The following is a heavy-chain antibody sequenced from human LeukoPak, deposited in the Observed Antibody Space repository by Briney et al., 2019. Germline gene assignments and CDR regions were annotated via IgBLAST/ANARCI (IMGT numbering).Heavy chain of an antibody. D-gene: IGHD3-10*01. CDR2: ISGDGSRT. Sequence: GGSLRLSCAASGFTFSNYWMPWVRQAPGKGLVWVSRISGDGSRTSYADSVKGRFTISRDNAKNTLYLQMNSLRAEDTAIFYCAKVRDRSGSFDYWGQGTLVTVSS. V-gene: IGHV3-74*01. CDR3: AKVRDRSGSFDY. CDR1: GFTFSNYW. J-gene: IGHJ4*02.